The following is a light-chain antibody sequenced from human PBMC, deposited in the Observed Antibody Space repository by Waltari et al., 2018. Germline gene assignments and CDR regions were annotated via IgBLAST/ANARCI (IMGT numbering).Light chain of an antibody. CDR2: EGS. Sequence: QSALTQPASVSGSPGQSITISCTGTSSDVGSYNLVSWYQKHPGKAPKRRIYEGSKRPSGVSNRFSASKSGNTASLTISGLQAEDEADYYCCSYAGSSTVVFGGGTKLTVL. CDR1: SSDVGSYNL. CDR3: CSYAGSSTVV. J-gene: IGLJ2*01. V-gene: IGLV2-23*01.